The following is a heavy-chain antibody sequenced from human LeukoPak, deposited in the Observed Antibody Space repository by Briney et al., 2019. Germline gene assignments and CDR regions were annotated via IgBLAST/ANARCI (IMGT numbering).Heavy chain of an antibody. CDR3: AREIIGYCSSTSCYIGSNDAFDI. J-gene: IGHJ3*02. CDR1: GGSISSGGYY. CDR2: IYYSGST. D-gene: IGHD2-2*02. V-gene: IGHV4-31*03. Sequence: SQTLSLTCTVSGGSISSGGYYWSWIRQHPGKGLEWIGYIYYSGSTYYNPSPKSRVTISVDTSKNQFSLKLSSVTAADTAVYYCAREIIGYCSSTSCYIGSNDAFDIWGQGTMITVSS.